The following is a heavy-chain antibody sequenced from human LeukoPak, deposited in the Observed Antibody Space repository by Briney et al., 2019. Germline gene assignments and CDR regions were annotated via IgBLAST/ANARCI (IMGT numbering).Heavy chain of an antibody. CDR1: GGSISSSSYF. D-gene: IGHD3-10*01. J-gene: IGHJ4*02. CDR3: ARQAQTMVRGVTAAKFDY. Sequence: SETLSLTRTVSGGSISSSSYFCRWLRHPPGKSLEGFGCIYYCGSTHYNLSLKTRVTISRDVPEKQFSLALRSVTATDTAVYYCARQAQTMVRGVTAAKFDYWGQETLVTVYS. V-gene: IGHV4-39*01. CDR2: IYYCGST.